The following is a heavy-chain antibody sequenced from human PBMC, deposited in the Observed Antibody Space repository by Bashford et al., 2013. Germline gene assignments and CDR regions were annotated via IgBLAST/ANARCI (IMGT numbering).Heavy chain of an antibody. CDR3: TTQGGPTWPCY. CDR2: INSTGGSR. J-gene: IGHJ4*02. D-gene: IGHD1-26*01. CDR1: RFIFSDYY. V-gene: IGHV3-11*01. Sequence: GSLRLSCEASRFIFSDYYMSWIRQAPGKGLEWIAYINSTGGSRQYADSVKGRFTISRDNGKNSLYLQMDSLKTEDTAVYYCTTQGGPTWPCYWGQGVLVTVSS.